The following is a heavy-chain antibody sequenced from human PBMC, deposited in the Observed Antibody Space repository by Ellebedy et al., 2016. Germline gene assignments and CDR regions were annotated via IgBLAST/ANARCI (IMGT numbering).Heavy chain of an antibody. J-gene: IGHJ3*02. D-gene: IGHD3-10*01. CDR2: ISSSSSF. CDR1: GFIFSTYS. CDR3: ARVMVRGVWDVSAFDI. Sequence: GGSLRLXXAASGFIFSTYSMNWVRQAPGKGLEWVSYISSSSSFFYADSVKGRFTISRDNARNSMSLQMNSLRVEDTAVYYCARVMVRGVWDVSAFDIWGQGTMVTVSS. V-gene: IGHV3-48*01.